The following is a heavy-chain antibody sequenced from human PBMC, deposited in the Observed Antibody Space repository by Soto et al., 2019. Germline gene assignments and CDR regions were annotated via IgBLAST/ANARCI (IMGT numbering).Heavy chain of an antibody. CDR1: GFTFNNYW. CDR3: VRARVDY. Sequence: GGSLRLSCTTSGFTFNNYWMTWVRQAPGKGLEWVATIKEDGSEKYYGDSLRGRFTISRDNAENSLYLQMNSLRAEDKAVYYCVRARVDYWGQGSLVTVSS. CDR2: IKEDGSEK. J-gene: IGHJ4*02. V-gene: IGHV3-7*04.